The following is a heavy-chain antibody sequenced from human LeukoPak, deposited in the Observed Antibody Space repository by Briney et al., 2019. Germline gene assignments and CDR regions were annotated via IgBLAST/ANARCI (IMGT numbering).Heavy chain of an antibody. Sequence: GGSLRLSCAASGFTFSSYGMHWVRQAPSKGLEWVAFIRYDGSRKYYADSVKGRFTISRDNSKNTLYLQMNSLRAEDTAMYYCAKVSLNMVNDAFDIWGQGTMVSVSS. V-gene: IGHV3-30*02. CDR3: AKVSLNMVNDAFDI. CDR1: GFTFSSYG. J-gene: IGHJ3*02. D-gene: IGHD4/OR15-4a*01. CDR2: IRYDGSRK.